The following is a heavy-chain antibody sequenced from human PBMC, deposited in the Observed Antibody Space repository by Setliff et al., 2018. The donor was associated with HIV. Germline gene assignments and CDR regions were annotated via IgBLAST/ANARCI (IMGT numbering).Heavy chain of an antibody. CDR3: ARDSPTGAFDI. CDR2: INTNTGNP. J-gene: IGHJ3*02. Sequence: ASVKVSCKASGYTFASYAMNWVRQAPGQGLEWMGWINTNTGNPTYAQGFTGRFVSSLDTSVSTAYLQISSLKAEDTAVYYCARDSPTGAFDIWGQGTMVTVSS. V-gene: IGHV7-4-1*02. D-gene: IGHD4-17*01. CDR1: GYTFASYA.